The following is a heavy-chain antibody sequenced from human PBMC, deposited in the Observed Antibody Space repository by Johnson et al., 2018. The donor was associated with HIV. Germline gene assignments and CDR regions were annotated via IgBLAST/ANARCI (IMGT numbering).Heavy chain of an antibody. CDR2: ISSSGSTI. CDR1: GFTFSDYE. J-gene: IGHJ3*02. CDR3: AREEANGAFDI. Sequence: QVQLVESGGGLVKPGGSLRLSCAASGFTFSDYELNWVRQAPGKGLEWVSYISSSGSTIYYADSVKGRFTISRDNAKNSLYLQMNSLRAEDTAVYYCAREEANGAFDIWGQGTMVTVSS. V-gene: IGHV3-11*04.